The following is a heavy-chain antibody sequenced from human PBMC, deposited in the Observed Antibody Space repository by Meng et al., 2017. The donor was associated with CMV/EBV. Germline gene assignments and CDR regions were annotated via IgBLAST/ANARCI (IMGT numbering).Heavy chain of an antibody. J-gene: IGHJ6*02. V-gene: IGHV3-74*01. D-gene: IGHD6-6*01. CDR1: GFTFSSYW. Sequence: GESLKISCAASGFTFSSYWMHWVRQAPGKGLVWVSRINSDGSSTSYADSVKGRFTIPRDNAKNTLYLQMNSLRAEDTAVYYCARDGGVRSSSSSLHYYYGMDVWGQGTTVTVSS. CDR3: ARDGGVRSSSSSLHYYYGMDV. CDR2: INSDGSST.